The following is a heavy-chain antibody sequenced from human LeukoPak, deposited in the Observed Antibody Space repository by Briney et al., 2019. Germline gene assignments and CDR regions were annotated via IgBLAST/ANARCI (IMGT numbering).Heavy chain of an antibody. CDR3: ARDRGSMTTVTNDAFDI. D-gene: IGHD4-17*01. CDR1: GFTFSDYY. J-gene: IGHJ3*02. CDR2: ISSSGSTI. Sequence: GGSLRLSCAASGFTFSDYYMSWIRQAPGKGLEWVSYISSSGSTIYYADSVKGRFTISRDNAKNSLYLQMNSLRAEDTAVYYCARDRGSMTTVTNDAFDIWGQGTMVTVSS. V-gene: IGHV3-11*01.